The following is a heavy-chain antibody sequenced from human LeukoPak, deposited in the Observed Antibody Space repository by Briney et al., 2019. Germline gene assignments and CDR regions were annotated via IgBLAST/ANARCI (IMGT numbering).Heavy chain of an antibody. CDR2: ISSSDSTI. D-gene: IGHD6-19*01. CDR3: ARWGVGGWFRYYFDY. J-gene: IGHJ4*02. V-gene: IGHV3-48*03. Sequence: GGSLSLSCSASGLTFSSYEMNWVRQAPGKGVEWVSCISSSDSTIYYADSVKGRVTISRDNAKNSLYLQMNSLRAADTAVDFGARWGVGGWFRYYFDYWGQGTLVTVSS. CDR1: GLTFSSYE.